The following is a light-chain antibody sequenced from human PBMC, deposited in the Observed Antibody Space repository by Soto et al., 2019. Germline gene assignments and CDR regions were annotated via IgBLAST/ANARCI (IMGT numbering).Light chain of an antibody. V-gene: IGKV3-20*01. CDR3: QQFSSYPLT. J-gene: IGKJ4*01. Sequence: DIVLTQSPATLSLSPGERATLSCRASQSVSSYLAWYQQKPGQAPRLLIYDASSRATGIPDRFSGGGSGTDFTLTISRLEPEDFAVYYCQQFSSYPLTFGGGTKVDIK. CDR2: DAS. CDR1: QSVSSY.